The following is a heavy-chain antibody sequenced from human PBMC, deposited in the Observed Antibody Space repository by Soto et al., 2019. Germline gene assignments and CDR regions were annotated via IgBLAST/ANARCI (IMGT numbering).Heavy chain of an antibody. CDR3: ARTYYDFWSGQYYFDY. D-gene: IGHD3-3*01. CDR2: IYYSGST. V-gene: IGHV4-61*01. J-gene: IGHJ4*02. Sequence: SETLSLTCTVSGGSVSSGSYYWSWIRQPPGKGLEWIGYIYYSGSTNYNPSLKSRVTISVDTSKNQFSLKLSSVTAADTAVYYCARTYYDFWSGQYYFDYWGQGTLVTVSS. CDR1: GGSVSSGSYY.